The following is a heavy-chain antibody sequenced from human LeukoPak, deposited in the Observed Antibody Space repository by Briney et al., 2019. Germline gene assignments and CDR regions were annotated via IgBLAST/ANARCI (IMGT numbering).Heavy chain of an antibody. CDR2: IYYSGST. D-gene: IGHD3-10*01. V-gene: IGHV4-30-4*01. J-gene: IGHJ4*02. Sequence: PSQTLSLTCTVSGGSISSGDYYWSWVRQPPGKGLEWIGYIYYSGSTYYNPSLKSRVTISVDTSKNQFSLKLSSVTAADTAVYYCARVPLWFGELAPIDYWGQGTLVTVSS. CDR3: ARVPLWFGELAPIDY. CDR1: GGSISSGDYY.